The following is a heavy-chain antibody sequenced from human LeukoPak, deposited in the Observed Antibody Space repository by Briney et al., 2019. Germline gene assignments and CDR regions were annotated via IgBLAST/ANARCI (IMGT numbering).Heavy chain of an antibody. Sequence: SETLSLTCTVSGGSVTSTTYYWGWVRQPPGKGLEWVGVVHYNGATYYDPSLKSRVTMSIATSENQFSLKVTSVTAADTAVYYCARRRVAATAGWFDPWGQGTLVTVSS. D-gene: IGHD2-15*01. J-gene: IGHJ5*02. CDR2: VHYNGAT. CDR1: GGSVTSTTYY. V-gene: IGHV4-39*01. CDR3: ARRRVAATAGWFDP.